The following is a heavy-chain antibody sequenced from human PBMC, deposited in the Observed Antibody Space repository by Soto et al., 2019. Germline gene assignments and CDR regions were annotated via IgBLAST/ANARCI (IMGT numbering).Heavy chain of an antibody. CDR1: GYTFTNYG. Sequence: QVQLVQSGAEVKKPGASVKVSCKASGYTFTNYGISWVRQAPGQGLEWMGWISAYNGNTIYAQRLQGRVTMTTDTTTSTTYMELTSLRSDDTAVYYCARDLLSGDYCVGGYWGQGTLVTVSS. D-gene: IGHD3-22*01. CDR3: ARDLLSGDYCVGGY. J-gene: IGHJ4*02. V-gene: IGHV1-18*01. CDR2: ISAYNGNT.